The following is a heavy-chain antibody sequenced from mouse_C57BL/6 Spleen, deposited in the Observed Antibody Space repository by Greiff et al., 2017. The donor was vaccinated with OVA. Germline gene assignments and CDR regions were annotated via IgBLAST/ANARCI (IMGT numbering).Heavy chain of an antibody. CDR3: ARRHYGSPWFAY. Sequence: DVQLQESGPELVKPGASVKIPCKASGYTFTDYNMDWVKQSHGKSLEWIGDINPNNGGTIYNQKFKGKATLTVDKSSSTAYMELRSLTSEDTAVYYCARRHYGSPWFAYWGQGTLVTVSA. V-gene: IGHV1-18*01. D-gene: IGHD1-1*01. CDR1: GYTFTDYN. J-gene: IGHJ3*01. CDR2: INPNNGGT.